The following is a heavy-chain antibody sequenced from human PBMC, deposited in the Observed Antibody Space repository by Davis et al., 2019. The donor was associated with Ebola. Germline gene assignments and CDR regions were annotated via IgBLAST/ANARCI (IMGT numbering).Heavy chain of an antibody. CDR3: TRVGATGVY. CDR1: GGTFSSYA. D-gene: IGHD1-26*01. CDR2: IIPILGIA. J-gene: IGHJ4*02. Sequence: SVKVSCKASGGTFSSYAISWVRQAPGQGLEWMGRIIPILGIANYAQKFQGRVTITADKSTTTAYMELSSLTSDDTAVYYCTRVGATGVYWGQGTLVTVSS. V-gene: IGHV1-69*04.